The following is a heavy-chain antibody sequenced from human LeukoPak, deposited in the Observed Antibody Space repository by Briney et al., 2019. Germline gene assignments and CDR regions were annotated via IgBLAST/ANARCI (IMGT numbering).Heavy chain of an antibody. D-gene: IGHD3-10*01. Sequence: PGGSLRLSCAASGFTFSSYWMHWVRQAPGKGLGWVSRINSDGSSTSYADSVKGRFTIPRDNAKNTLYLQMNSLRGEDTAVYYCARGGRYYPQWGQGTLVTVSS. CDR3: ARGGRYYPQ. CDR2: INSDGSST. V-gene: IGHV3-74*01. CDR1: GFTFSSYW. J-gene: IGHJ4*02.